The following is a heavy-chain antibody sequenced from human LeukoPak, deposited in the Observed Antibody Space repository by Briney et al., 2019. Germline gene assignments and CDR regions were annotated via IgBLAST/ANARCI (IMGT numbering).Heavy chain of an antibody. CDR1: GGSISSYY. J-gene: IGHJ3*02. CDR3: PGDRLETARFLDT. CDR2: IYTSGST. V-gene: IGHV4-4*07. D-gene: IGHD5-18*01. Sequence: SETLSPTCTVSGGSISSYYWSWIRQPAGKGLEWIGRIYTSGSTNYNPSLKSRVTMSVDTSKNQFSLKLSSVTAADTAVYYCPGDRLETARFLDTGGQGTMVTVSS.